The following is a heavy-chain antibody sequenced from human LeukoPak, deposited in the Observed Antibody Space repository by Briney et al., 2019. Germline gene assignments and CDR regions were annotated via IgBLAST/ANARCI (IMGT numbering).Heavy chain of an antibody. CDR2: IYYSGST. J-gene: IGHJ4*02. D-gene: IGHD3-22*01. V-gene: IGHV4-39*01. Sequence: SETLSLTCTVSGGSISSSSYYWGWIRQPPGTGLEWIGSIYYSGSTYYNPSLKSRVTISVDTSKNQFSLKLSSVTAADTAVYYCARQPYYYDSSGDYWGQGTLVTVSS. CDR1: GGSISSSSYY. CDR3: ARQPYYYDSSGDY.